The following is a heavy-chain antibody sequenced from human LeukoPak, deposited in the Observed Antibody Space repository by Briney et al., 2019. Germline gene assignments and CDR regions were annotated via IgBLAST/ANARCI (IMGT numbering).Heavy chain of an antibody. CDR3: ARSTVTTHGMDV. Sequence: SETLSLTCTGSGGSISSYYWSWIRQPPGKGLEWIGYIYYSGSTNYNPSLKSRVTISVDTSKNQFSLKLSSVTAADTAVYYCARSTVTTHGMDVWGQGTTVTVSS. CDR2: IYYSGST. J-gene: IGHJ6*02. CDR1: GGSISSYY. V-gene: IGHV4-59*01. D-gene: IGHD4-17*01.